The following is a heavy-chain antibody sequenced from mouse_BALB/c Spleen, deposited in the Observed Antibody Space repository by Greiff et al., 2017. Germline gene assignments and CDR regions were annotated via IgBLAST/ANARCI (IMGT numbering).Heavy chain of an antibody. CDR1: GFSLTSYG. J-gene: IGHJ2*01. Sequence: VNVVESGPGLVAPSQSLSITCTVSGFSLTSYGVHWVRQPPGKGLEWLGVIWAGGSTNYNSALMSRLSISKDNSKSQVFLKMNSLQTDDTAMYYCARGLITTVVALDYWGQGTTLTVSS. V-gene: IGHV2-9*02. CDR2: IWAGGST. CDR3: ARGLITTVVALDY. D-gene: IGHD1-1*01.